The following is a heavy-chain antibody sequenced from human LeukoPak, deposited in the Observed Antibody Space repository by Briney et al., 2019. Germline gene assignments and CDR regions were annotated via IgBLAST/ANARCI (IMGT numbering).Heavy chain of an antibody. V-gene: IGHV3-23*01. Sequence: PGGSLRLSCAASGFTFSSYAMSWVRQAPGKGLEWVSAISGSGGSTYYADSVKGRFTIARDNSKNALYRQINSLRAEDTAVYYCAKDLTSGATRLAAMGTHAFDIWGQGTMVTVSS. CDR1: GFTFSSYA. CDR3: AKDLTSGATRLAAMGTHAFDI. D-gene: IGHD3-16*01. J-gene: IGHJ3*02. CDR2: ISGSGGST.